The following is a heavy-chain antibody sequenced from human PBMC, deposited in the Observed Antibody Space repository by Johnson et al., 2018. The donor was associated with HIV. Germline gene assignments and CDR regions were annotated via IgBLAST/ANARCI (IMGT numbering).Heavy chain of an antibody. Sequence: VQLVESGGGVVQPGRSLRLSCAASGFTFSSFAIHWVRQAPGKGLEYVSAICSNGGSTYYANSVKGRFTISRDNSKNTLYLQMGSLRAEDMAVYYCARGTVCGGDCYSRAFDIWGQGTMVTVSS. CDR1: GFTFSSFA. D-gene: IGHD2-21*02. CDR2: ICSNGGST. V-gene: IGHV3-64*01. CDR3: ARGTVCGGDCYSRAFDI. J-gene: IGHJ3*02.